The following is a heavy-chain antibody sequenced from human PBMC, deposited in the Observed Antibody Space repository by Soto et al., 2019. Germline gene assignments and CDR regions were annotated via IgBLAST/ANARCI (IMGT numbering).Heavy chain of an antibody. J-gene: IGHJ4*02. CDR1: GFTFSSYG. CDR2: IWYDGSNK. Sequence: QVQLVESGGGVVQPGRSLRLSCAASGFTFSSYGMHWVRQAPGKGLEWVAVIWYDGSNKYYADSVKGRFTISRDNSKNTLYLQMNSLRAEDTAVYYCARASGITVDIVATIDTFDYWGQGTLVTVSS. CDR3: ARASGITVDIVATIDTFDY. V-gene: IGHV3-33*01. D-gene: IGHD5-12*01.